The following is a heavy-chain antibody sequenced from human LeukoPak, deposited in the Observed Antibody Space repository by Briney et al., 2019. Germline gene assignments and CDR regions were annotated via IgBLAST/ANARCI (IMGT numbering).Heavy chain of an antibody. CDR1: GFTFSSYA. V-gene: IGHV3-23*01. J-gene: IGHJ4*02. D-gene: IGHD6-19*01. CDR2: ISGSGGST. CDR3: AKDLEEAVAGTWDY. Sequence: GGSLRLSCAASGFTFSSYAMSWVRQAPGKGLDWFSAISGSGGSTYYADSVKGRFTISRDNSKNTLYLQMNSLRAEDTAVYYCAKDLEEAVAGTWDYWGQGTLVTVSS.